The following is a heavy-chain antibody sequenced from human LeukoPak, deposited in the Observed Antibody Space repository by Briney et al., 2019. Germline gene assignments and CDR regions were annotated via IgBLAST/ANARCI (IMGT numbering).Heavy chain of an antibody. Sequence: GGSLRLSCAASGFTFSSYGMHWVRQAPGKGPEWVAVIWYDGSNKYYADSVKGRFTISRDNSKNTLYLQMNSLRAEDTAVYYCAKGTTVTTYWGQGTLVTVSS. CDR3: AKGTTVTTY. J-gene: IGHJ4*02. CDR2: IWYDGSNK. V-gene: IGHV3-33*06. CDR1: GFTFSSYG. D-gene: IGHD4-17*01.